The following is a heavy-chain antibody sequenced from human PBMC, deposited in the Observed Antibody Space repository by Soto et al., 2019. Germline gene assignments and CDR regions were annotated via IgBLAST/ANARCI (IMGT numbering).Heavy chain of an antibody. CDR2: IYQNGNT. CDR3: ARRRIPSGYDDFFDV. CDR1: GGSISSGDNS. J-gene: IGHJ4*02. Sequence: QLQLQESGSGLVKPSQTLSLTCAVSGGSISSGDNSWSWIRQPPGKGLEWIGYIYQNGNTYYNPSLSSRATVPVDRSKTQFSLRRTSGTAADTAVYFCARRRIPSGYDDFFDVWGQGILVTVSS. V-gene: IGHV4-30-2*01. D-gene: IGHD5-12*01.